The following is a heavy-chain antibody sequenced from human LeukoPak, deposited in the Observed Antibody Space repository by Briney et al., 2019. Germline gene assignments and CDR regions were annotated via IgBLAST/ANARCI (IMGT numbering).Heavy chain of an antibody. J-gene: IGHJ5*02. V-gene: IGHV4-39*01. CDR3: ARQGSYGPGFDP. CDR1: GGSISSSSYY. Sequence: PSETLSLTCTVSGGSISSSSYYWGWIRQPPGKGLEWIGSIYYSGSTYYNPSLKNRVTISVDTSKNQFSLKLSSVTAADTAVYYCARQGSYGPGFDPWGQGTLVTVSS. D-gene: IGHD5-18*01. CDR2: IYYSGST.